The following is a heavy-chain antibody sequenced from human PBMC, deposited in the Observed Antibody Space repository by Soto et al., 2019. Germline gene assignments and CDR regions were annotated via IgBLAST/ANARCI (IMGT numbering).Heavy chain of an antibody. CDR2: INHSGST. CDR1: GGSFSGYY. D-gene: IGHD6-6*01. J-gene: IGHJ4*02. V-gene: IGHV4-34*01. CDR3: ARGGTARRFDY. Sequence: SETLSLTCAVDGGSFSGYYWSWIRQPPGKGLEWIGEINHSGSTNYNPSLKSRVTISVDTSKNQFSLKLSSVTAADTAVHYCARGGTARRFDYWGQGTLVTVSS.